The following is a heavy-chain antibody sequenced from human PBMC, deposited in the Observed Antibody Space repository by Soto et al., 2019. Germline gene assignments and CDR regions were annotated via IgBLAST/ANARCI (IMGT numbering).Heavy chain of an antibody. J-gene: IGHJ4*02. CDR3: ARGGQRGYSYGLFDY. CDR2: ISSSSSYI. Sequence: PGGSLRLSCAASGLTLSSYSMNWVRQAPGKGLEWVSSISSSSSYIYYADSVKGRFTISRDNAKNSLYLQMNSLRAEDTAVYYCARGGQRGYSYGLFDYWGQGTLVTVS. CDR1: GLTLSSYS. D-gene: IGHD5-18*01. V-gene: IGHV3-21*01.